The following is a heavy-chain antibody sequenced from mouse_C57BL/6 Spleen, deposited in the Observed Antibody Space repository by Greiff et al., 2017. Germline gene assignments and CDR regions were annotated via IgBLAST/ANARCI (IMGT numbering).Heavy chain of an antibody. J-gene: IGHJ1*03. D-gene: IGHD1-1*01. Sequence: EVQLQQSGEGLVKPGGSLKLSCAASGFTFSSYAMSWVRQTPEKRLEWVAYISSGGDYIYYADTVKGRFTISRDNARNTLYLQMSSLKSEDTAMYYCTREGIITTSPWYFDVWGTGTTVTVSS. CDR3: TREGIITTSPWYFDV. V-gene: IGHV5-9-1*02. CDR2: ISSGGDYI. CDR1: GFTFSSYA.